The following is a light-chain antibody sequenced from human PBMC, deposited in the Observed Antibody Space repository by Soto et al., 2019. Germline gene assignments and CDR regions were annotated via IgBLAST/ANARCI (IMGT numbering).Light chain of an antibody. CDR3: QQYGSSIT. CDR1: QTVNSDY. CDR2: GAS. Sequence: EIVLTQSPGTLSLSPGETATLSCRASQTVNSDYLAWFQQRPGQAPRLLIYGASSRATGIPDRFSGSGSGTDFTLTISRLEPEDFAVFYCQQYGSSITFGQGTRLEIK. V-gene: IGKV3-20*01. J-gene: IGKJ5*01.